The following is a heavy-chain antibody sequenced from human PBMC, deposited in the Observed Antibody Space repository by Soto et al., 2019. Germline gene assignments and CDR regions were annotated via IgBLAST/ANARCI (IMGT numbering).Heavy chain of an antibody. CDR1: GFTFTNYA. V-gene: IGHV1-58*01. CDR2: IGAASGNT. Sequence: QVQVLQSGPEVKKPGTSVRVSCKTSGFTFTNYAVRWVRQARGQRLEWIGWIGAASGNTNYLKNMQGRITITRDTTTSTAYIDQGDLRSDGTAEYYCAAGIYLGGNCWHFDYWGQGTLVSVSS. J-gene: IGHJ4*02. D-gene: IGHD1-1*01. CDR3: AAGIYLGGNCWHFDY.